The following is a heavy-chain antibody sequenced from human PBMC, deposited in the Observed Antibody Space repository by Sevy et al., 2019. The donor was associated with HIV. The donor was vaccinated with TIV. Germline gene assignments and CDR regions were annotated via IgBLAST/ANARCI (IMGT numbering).Heavy chain of an antibody. CDR2: IYYSGST. D-gene: IGHD7-27*01. CDR3: ARSGLTAYYFDY. Sequence: SETLSLTCTVSGGSISSSSYYWGWIRQPPGKGLGWIGSIYYSGSTYYNPSLKSRVTISVDTSKNQFSLKLSSVTAADTAVYYCARSGLTAYYFDYWGQGTLVTVSS. CDR1: GGSISSSSYY. J-gene: IGHJ4*02. V-gene: IGHV4-39*01.